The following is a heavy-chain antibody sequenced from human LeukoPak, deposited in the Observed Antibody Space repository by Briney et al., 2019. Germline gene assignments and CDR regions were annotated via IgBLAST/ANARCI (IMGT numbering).Heavy chain of an antibody. CDR1: GGSISSYY. CDR2: IYYSGST. J-gene: IGHJ3*02. Sequence: SETLSLTCTVSGGSISSYYWSWIRQPPGKGLEWIGYIYYSGSTNYNPSLKSRVTISVDTSKNQSSLKLSSVTAADTAVYYCARNGYEAFDIWGQGTMVTVSS. CDR3: ARNGYEAFDI. D-gene: IGHD5-12*01. V-gene: IGHV4-59*08.